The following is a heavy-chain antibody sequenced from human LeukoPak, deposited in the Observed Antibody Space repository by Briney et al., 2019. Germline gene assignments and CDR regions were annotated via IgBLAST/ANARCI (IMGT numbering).Heavy chain of an antibody. CDR3: AKDIGETFWYYGMDV. Sequence: GRSLRLSCAASGFTFDDYAMHWVRHAPGKGLEWVSGISWNSGSIGYADSVKGRFTISRDNAKNSLYLQMNSLRAEDTALYYCAKDIGETFWYYGMDVWGQGTTVTVSS. CDR1: GFTFDDYA. CDR2: ISWNSGSI. D-gene: IGHD3-10*01. J-gene: IGHJ6*02. V-gene: IGHV3-9*01.